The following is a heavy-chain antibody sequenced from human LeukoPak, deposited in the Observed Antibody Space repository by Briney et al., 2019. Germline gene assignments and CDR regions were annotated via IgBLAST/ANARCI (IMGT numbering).Heavy chain of an antibody. Sequence: SETLSLTCTVSGGSISSYYWSWIRQPPGKGLEWIGYIYYSGSTNYNPSLKSRVTISVDTSKNQFSLKLSSVTAADTAVYYCARGRSRLGFGVVIPLLYYYGMDVWGQGTTVTVSS. J-gene: IGHJ6*02. CDR3: ARGRSRLGFGVVIPLLYYYGMDV. V-gene: IGHV4-59*01. CDR2: IYYSGST. D-gene: IGHD3-3*01. CDR1: GGSISSYY.